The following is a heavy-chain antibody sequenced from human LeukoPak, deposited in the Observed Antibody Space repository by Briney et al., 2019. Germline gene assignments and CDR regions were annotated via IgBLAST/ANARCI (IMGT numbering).Heavy chain of an antibody. J-gene: IGHJ6*02. D-gene: IGHD3-3*01. CDR3: ARDHPIYGMDV. CDR2: IYTSGST. CDR1: VGSISSYY. V-gene: IGHV4-4*07. Sequence: SETLSLTCTDSVGSISSYYWSWIRQPAGKGPEWIGRIYTSGSTNYNPSLKSRVTMSVDTSKNQFSLKLSSVTAADTVVYYCARDHPIYGMDVWGQGTTVTVSS.